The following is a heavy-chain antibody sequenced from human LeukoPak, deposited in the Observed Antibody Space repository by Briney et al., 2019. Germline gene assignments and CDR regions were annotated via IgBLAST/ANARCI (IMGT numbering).Heavy chain of an antibody. D-gene: IGHD1-1*01. V-gene: IGHV1-2*02. J-gene: IGHJ4*02. CDR1: GYTFTGYY. CDR3: ARVSRGNWNDENY. Sequence: ASVKVSCKASGYTFTGYYMHWVRQAPGQGLEWMGWINPNSGGTNYAQKFQGRVTMTRDTSISTAYMELSRLRSDDTAAYYCARVSRGNWNDENYWGQGTLVTVSS. CDR2: INPNSGGT.